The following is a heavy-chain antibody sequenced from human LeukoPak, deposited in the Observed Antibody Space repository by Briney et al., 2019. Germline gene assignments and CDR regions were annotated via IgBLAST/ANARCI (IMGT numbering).Heavy chain of an antibody. CDR3: ASRDGYNHGFDY. V-gene: IGHV4-31*03. D-gene: IGHD5-24*01. CDR1: GGSISSGGYY. Sequence: PSETLSLTCTVSGGSISSGGYYWSWLRQHPGKGLEWIGYIYYSGSTYYNPSLKSRVTISVDTSKNQFSLKLSSVTAADTAVYYCASRDGYNHGFDYWGQGTLVTVSS. J-gene: IGHJ4*02. CDR2: IYYSGST.